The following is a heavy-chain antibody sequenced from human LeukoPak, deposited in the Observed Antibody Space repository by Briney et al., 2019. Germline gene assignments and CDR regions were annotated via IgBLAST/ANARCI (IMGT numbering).Heavy chain of an antibody. CDR1: GGAFSSYT. CDR3: ARVGRGYSDRWWFDP. J-gene: IGHJ5*02. V-gene: IGHV1-69*02. Sequence: SVKVSCKASGGAFSSYTISWVRQAPGQGLEWMGRIIPILGIANYAQKFQGRVTITADKSTSTAYMELSSLRSEDTAVYYCARVGRGYSDRWWFDPWGQGTLVTVSS. CDR2: IIPILGIA. D-gene: IGHD5-18*01.